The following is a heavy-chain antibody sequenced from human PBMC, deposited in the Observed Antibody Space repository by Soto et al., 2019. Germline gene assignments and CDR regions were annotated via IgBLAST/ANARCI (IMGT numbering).Heavy chain of an antibody. Sequence: ASVKVSCKASGYTFTGYYMHWVRQAPGQGLEWMGWINPNSGGTNYAQKFQGWVTMTRDTSISTAYMELSRLRSDDTAVYYCARVGANRGYYYGMDVWGQGTTVTVSS. V-gene: IGHV1-2*04. CDR1: GYTFTGYY. CDR3: ARVGANRGYYYGMDV. J-gene: IGHJ6*02. CDR2: INPNSGGT. D-gene: IGHD1-26*01.